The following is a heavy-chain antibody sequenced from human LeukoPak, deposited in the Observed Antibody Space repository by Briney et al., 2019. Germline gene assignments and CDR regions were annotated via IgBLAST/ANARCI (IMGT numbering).Heavy chain of an antibody. CDR3: AREKIVVVPAAITVNPFDY. J-gene: IGHJ4*02. Sequence: ASVKVSCKASGYTFTGYYIHWVRQAPGQGLEWMGWINPNSGGTNYAQKFQGRVTMTRDTSISTAYMELSRLRSDDTAVYYCAREKIVVVPAAITVNPFDYWGQGTLVTVSS. CDR2: INPNSGGT. D-gene: IGHD2-2*02. V-gene: IGHV1-2*02. CDR1: GYTFTGYY.